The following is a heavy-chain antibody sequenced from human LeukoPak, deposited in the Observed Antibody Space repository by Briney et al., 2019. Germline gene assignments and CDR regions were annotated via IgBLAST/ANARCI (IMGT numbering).Heavy chain of an antibody. D-gene: IGHD2-15*01. CDR3: ARTALYCSGGSCFLDY. CDR2: INPSGGST. Sequence: VASVKVSCKAPGYTFTSYYMHWVRQAPGQGLEWMGIINPSGGSTSYAQKFQGRVTMTRDTSTSTVYMELSSLRSEDTAVYYCARTALYCSGGSCFLDYWGQGTLVTVSS. CDR1: GYTFTSYY. J-gene: IGHJ4*02. V-gene: IGHV1-46*01.